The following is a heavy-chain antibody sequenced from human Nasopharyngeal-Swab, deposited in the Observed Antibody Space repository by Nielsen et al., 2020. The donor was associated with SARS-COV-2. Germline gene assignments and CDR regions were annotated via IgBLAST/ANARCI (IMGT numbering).Heavy chain of an antibody. Sequence: GGSLRLSCTGSGYSFTSYWIGWVRQMPGKGLEWMGIIYLGDSATRYSPSFQGQVTISADKSISTAYLQWSSLKASDTAMYYCARLGGIVVVPAAGGIDYWGQGTLVTVSS. CDR1: GYSFTSYW. D-gene: IGHD2-2*01. J-gene: IGHJ4*02. CDR2: IYLGDSAT. CDR3: ARLGGIVVVPAAGGIDY. V-gene: IGHV5-51*01.